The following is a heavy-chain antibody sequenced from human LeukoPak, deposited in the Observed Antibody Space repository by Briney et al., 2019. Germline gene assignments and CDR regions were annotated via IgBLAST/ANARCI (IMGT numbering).Heavy chain of an antibody. CDR1: EFTFSTYG. Sequence: PGGSLRLSCAASEFTFSTYGMHWVRQAPGKGLEWVAVISYDGSYKFYADSVKGRFTISRDNSKSTLYLQMNSLRAADTAVYYCAKDRYSGLNTIDYWGQGTLVTVSS. CDR3: AKDRYSGLNTIDY. V-gene: IGHV3-30*18. J-gene: IGHJ4*02. CDR2: ISYDGSYK. D-gene: IGHD6-13*01.